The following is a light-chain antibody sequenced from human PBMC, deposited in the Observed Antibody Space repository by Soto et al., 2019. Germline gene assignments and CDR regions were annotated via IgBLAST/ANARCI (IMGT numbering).Light chain of an antibody. CDR1: SSDVGGYDY. CDR3: QSYDSSLSGSNVV. J-gene: IGLJ2*01. V-gene: IGLV2-8*01. Sequence: QSVLTQPPSASGSLGQSVTISCTGTSSDVGGYDYVSWFQQYPGKAPKLLIYGNSNRPSGVPDRFSGSKSGTSASLAITGLQAEDEADYYCQSYDSSLSGSNVVFGGGTKLTVL. CDR2: GNS.